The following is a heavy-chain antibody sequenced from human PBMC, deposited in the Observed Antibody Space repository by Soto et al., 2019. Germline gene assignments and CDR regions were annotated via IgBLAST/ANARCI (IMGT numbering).Heavy chain of an antibody. CDR1: GFTFNHYA. D-gene: IGHD3-10*01. J-gene: IGHJ4*02. CDR2: ISGSGDKT. V-gene: IGHV3-23*01. Sequence: EVQLLEPGGGLVHPGGSLRLSCAASGFTFNHYAMSWVRQAPGKGLEWVSAISGSGDKTYHADSLKGRLAISRDNSKNTLFLQLNNLSADDTAVYYCAKDRGAFWGFTNWGLGTLVTVSS. CDR3: AKDRGAFWGFTN.